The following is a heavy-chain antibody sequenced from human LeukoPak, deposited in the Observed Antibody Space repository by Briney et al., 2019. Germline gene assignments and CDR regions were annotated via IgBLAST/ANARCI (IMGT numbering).Heavy chain of an antibody. CDR3: AGDPGYYYAMDV. D-gene: IGHD2-15*01. CDR2: TYYRSKWYY. V-gene: IGHV6-1*01. J-gene: IGHJ6*02. Sequence: SQTLSPTCAISGDSVSSNTAAWNWVRQSPSRGLEWLGRTYYRSKWYYDYATSVSSRIAINPDTSKNLFSLQLNSVTPEDTAVYYCAGDPGYYYAMDVWGQGTTGTVSS. CDR1: GDSVSSNTAA.